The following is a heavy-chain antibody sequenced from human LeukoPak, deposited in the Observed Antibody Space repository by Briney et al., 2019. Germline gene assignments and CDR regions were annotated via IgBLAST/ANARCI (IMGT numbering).Heavy chain of an antibody. Sequence: GGSLRLSCAASGFTFSTYYMNWVRQAPGKGLEWVSSISTSSSYIYYADAVKGRFTISRDNSKNTLYLQMNSLRAEDTAVYYCARVGSYLDNWFDPWGQGTLVTVSS. V-gene: IGHV3-21*01. D-gene: IGHD3-16*02. CDR2: ISTSSSYI. J-gene: IGHJ5*02. CDR3: ARVGSYLDNWFDP. CDR1: GFTFSTYY.